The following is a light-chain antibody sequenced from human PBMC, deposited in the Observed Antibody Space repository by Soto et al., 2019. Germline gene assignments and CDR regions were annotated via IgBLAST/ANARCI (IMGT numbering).Light chain of an antibody. CDR1: QTVRNNY. CDR2: DAS. J-gene: IGKJ3*01. Sequence: VLTQSPGTLSLSPGERATLSCRASQTVRNNYLAWYQQKPGQAPRLLIYDASSRATGIPDRFSGGGSGTDFTLTISRLEPEDFAVYYCQQRSNWPPAFAPGTKVDIK. V-gene: IGKV3D-20*02. CDR3: QQRSNWPPA.